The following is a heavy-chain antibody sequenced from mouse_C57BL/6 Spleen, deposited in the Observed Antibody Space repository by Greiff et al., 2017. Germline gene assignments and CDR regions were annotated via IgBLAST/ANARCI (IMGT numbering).Heavy chain of an antibody. CDR2: INPYNGGT. CDR1: GYTFTDYY. Sequence: EVQGVESGPVLVKPGASVKMSCKASGYTFTDYYMNWVKQSHGKSLEWIGVINPYNGGTSYNQKFKGKATLTVDKSSSTAYMELNSLTSEDSAVYYCAGTPINLLGWYFDVWGTGTTVTVSS. J-gene: IGHJ1*03. CDR3: AGTPINLLGWYFDV. D-gene: IGHD1-1*01. V-gene: IGHV1-19*01.